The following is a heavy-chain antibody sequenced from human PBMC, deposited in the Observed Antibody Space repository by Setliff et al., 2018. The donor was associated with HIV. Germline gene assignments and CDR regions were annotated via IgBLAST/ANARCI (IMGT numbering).Heavy chain of an antibody. V-gene: IGHV4-59*12. J-gene: IGHJ3*01. CDR2: IYWTGKT. Sequence: NPSETLSLTCTVSDSAMDSYYWSWVRQSPGRGLEYIGYIYWTGKTDYNPSLMSRVTISLDTSGNQFSLKLNSVTGADTAVYYCAKISPRGYSDITTGRLTDPFDVWGPGTMVTV. CDR3: AKISPRGYSDITTGRLTDPFDV. D-gene: IGHD3-9*01. CDR1: DSAMDSYY.